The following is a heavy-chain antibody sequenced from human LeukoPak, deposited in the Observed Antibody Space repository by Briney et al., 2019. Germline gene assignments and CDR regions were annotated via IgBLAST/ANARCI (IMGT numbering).Heavy chain of an antibody. D-gene: IGHD3-22*01. CDR3: AREVSEGFDF. J-gene: IGHJ4*02. CDR1: GFTFSSYA. CDR2: FGTRSTSV. Sequence: PGGSLRLSCAASGFTFSSYAMSWVRQAPGKGLEWVSSFGTRSTSVYHAGSVKGRFAISRDNAKNSLYLQMNSLRAEDTALYYCAREVSEGFDFWGQGTLVTVSS. V-gene: IGHV3-21*01.